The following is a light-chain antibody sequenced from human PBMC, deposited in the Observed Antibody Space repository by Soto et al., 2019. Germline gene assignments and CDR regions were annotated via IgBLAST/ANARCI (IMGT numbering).Light chain of an antibody. J-gene: IGLJ2*01. CDR2: LNNDGSH. Sequence: QLVLTQSPSASASLGASVKLTCTLSSGHSNYAIAWHQQQPEKGPRYLMKLNNDGSHSKGDGIPDRFSGSSSGAERYLTISSLQSEDESDYYCQTWDTGISVVFGGGTEVTVL. V-gene: IGLV4-69*01. CDR3: QTWDTGISVV. CDR1: SGHSNYA.